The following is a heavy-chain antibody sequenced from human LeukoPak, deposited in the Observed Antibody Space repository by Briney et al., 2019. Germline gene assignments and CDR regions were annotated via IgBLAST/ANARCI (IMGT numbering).Heavy chain of an antibody. CDR2: ISYGGSNK. V-gene: IGHV3-30-3*01. D-gene: IGHD6-6*01. CDR1: GFTFSSYA. CDR3: ARGLYSSSSGADY. J-gene: IGHJ4*02. Sequence: GGSLRLSCAASGFTFSSYAMHWVGQAPGKGLEWVAVISYGGSNKYYADSVKGRFTISRDNSKNTLYLQMNSLRAEDTAVYYCARGLYSSSSGADYWGQGTLVTVSS.